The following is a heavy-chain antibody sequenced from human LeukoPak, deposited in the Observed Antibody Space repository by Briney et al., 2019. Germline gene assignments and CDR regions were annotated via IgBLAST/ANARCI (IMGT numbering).Heavy chain of an antibody. CDR2: ISYDGSNK. Sequence: GGSLRLSCAASGFTFSSYWMHWVRQAPGKGLEWVAVISYDGSNKYYADSVKGRFTISRDNSKNTLYLQMDSLRAEDTALYYCAKGLYGDLYWGQETLVTVSS. CDR1: GFTFSSYW. V-gene: IGHV3-30*18. CDR3: AKGLYGDLY. D-gene: IGHD2-21*02. J-gene: IGHJ4*02.